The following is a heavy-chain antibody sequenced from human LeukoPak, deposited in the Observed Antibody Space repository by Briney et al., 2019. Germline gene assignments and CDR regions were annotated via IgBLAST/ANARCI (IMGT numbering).Heavy chain of an antibody. J-gene: IGHJ4*02. CDR1: GFTFSDHY. V-gene: IGHV3-72*01. D-gene: IGHD1-20*01. CDR2: TRNKANSYTT. CDR3: TSGGVTGTTFFDY. Sequence: PGGSLRLSCAASGFTFSDHYMDWVRQAPGKGLEWVGRTRNKANSYTTEYAASVKGRFTISRDDSKNSLYLQMNSLKTEDTAVYYCTSGGVTGTTFFDYWGQGTLVTVSS.